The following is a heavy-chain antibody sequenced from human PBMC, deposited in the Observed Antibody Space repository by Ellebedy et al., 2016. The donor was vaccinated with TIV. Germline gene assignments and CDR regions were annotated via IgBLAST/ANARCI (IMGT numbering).Heavy chain of an antibody. V-gene: IGHV4-34*01. Sequence: MPSETLSLPCAVYGGSFSGYYWSGIRQPPGKGLEWIGEINHSGSTNYNPSLKSRVTISVDKSKNQFSLKLRSVTTADTAVYYCARDRGSYFDYWGQGTLVTVSS. D-gene: IGHD1-26*01. J-gene: IGHJ4*02. CDR1: GGSFSGYY. CDR3: ARDRGSYFDY. CDR2: INHSGST.